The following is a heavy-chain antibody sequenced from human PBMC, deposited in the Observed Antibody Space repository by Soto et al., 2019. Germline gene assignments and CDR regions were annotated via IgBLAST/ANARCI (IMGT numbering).Heavy chain of an antibody. CDR2: ISYSGST. V-gene: IGHV4-59*01. CDR3: ARGAGVVTSGWFDF. J-gene: IGHJ4*02. CDR1: GSSILSYA. D-gene: IGHD3-3*01. Sequence: SETLSLTCTVSGSSILSYAWSWIRQPPGKGLEWIGYISYSGSTKYSPSLESRVTISEDTTENQFSLTLTSVTAADTAVYYCARGAGVVTSGWFDFWGQGPLVTVSS.